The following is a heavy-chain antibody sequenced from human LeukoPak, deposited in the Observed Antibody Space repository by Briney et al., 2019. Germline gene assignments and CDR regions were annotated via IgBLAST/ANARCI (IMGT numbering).Heavy chain of an antibody. J-gene: IGHJ5*02. CDR1: GYTFTNYY. Sequence: ASVKVSCKASGYTFTNYYIHWMRQAPGQGLEWMGIINPGGGSNGNAQNFQGRVTMTRDTSTSTVYMEMSSLRYEDTAVYYCARVGDSSNSWFDPWGQGTLVTVSS. CDR2: INPGGGSN. V-gene: IGHV1-46*01. D-gene: IGHD6-19*01. CDR3: ARVGDSSNSWFDP.